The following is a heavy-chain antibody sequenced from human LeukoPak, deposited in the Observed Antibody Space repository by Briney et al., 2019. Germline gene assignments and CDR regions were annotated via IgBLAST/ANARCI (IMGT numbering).Heavy chain of an antibody. CDR3: ARDGYSGYDFYFDY. J-gene: IGHJ4*02. CDR2: IWFDGSDK. Sequence: PGGSLRLSCAASGFTFSSYGMHWVRQAPGKGLEWVAVIWFDGSDKYYADSVKGRFTISRDNSKSTLYLQMNSLRAEDTAVYYCARDGYSGYDFYFDYWGQGSLVTVSS. D-gene: IGHD5-12*01. CDR1: GFTFSSYG. V-gene: IGHV3-33*01.